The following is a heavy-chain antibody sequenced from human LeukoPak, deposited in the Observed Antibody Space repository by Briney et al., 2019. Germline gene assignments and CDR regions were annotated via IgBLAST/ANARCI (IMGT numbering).Heavy chain of an antibody. J-gene: IGHJ6*02. CDR3: AKLFGYGMDV. CDR1: GFTVSTNY. CDR2: IYSGGST. Sequence: GASLRLSCAASGFTVSTNYMSWVRQAPGKGLEWVSVIYSGGSTFYADSVKGRFTISRDNSKNMLYLQMNSLRAEDTAVYYCAKLFGYGMDVWGQGTTVTVSS. V-gene: IGHV3-66*04. D-gene: IGHD3-3*01.